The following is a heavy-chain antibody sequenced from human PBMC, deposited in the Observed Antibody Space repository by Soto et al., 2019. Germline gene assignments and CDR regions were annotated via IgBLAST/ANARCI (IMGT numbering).Heavy chain of an antibody. CDR1: GFTFNNYA. CDR2: ISGGGDTT. V-gene: IGHV3-23*01. D-gene: IGHD6-13*01. CDR3: AKHGPQYSSSLTHY. Sequence: EVQLLESGGGLVQPGESLRLSCAGSGFTFNNYAMTWVRQAPGKGPEWVSAISGGGDTTYYADSVKGRFTISRDNSKNTLYLQMNSLRAEDTAEYYCAKHGPQYSSSLTHYWGQGTLVTVSS. J-gene: IGHJ4*02.